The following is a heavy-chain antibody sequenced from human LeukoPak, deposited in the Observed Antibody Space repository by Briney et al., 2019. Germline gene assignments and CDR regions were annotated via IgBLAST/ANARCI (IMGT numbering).Heavy chain of an antibody. D-gene: IGHD3-9*01. CDR2: ISGSGGST. CDR1: GFIFNNYA. J-gene: IGHJ4*02. CDR3: AKGDYDILTGYPLGFDY. V-gene: IGHV3-23*01. Sequence: GGSLRLSCAASGFIFNNYAMSWVRQAPGKGLEWVSAISGSGGSTYYADSVKGRFTISRDNSKNTLYLQMNSLRAEDTAVYYCAKGDYDILTGYPLGFDYWGQGTLVTVSS.